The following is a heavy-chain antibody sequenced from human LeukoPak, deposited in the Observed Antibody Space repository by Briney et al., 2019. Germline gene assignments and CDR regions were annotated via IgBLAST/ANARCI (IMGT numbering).Heavy chain of an antibody. J-gene: IGHJ4*02. Sequence: SETLSLTCAVSRYSISYDYHWGWIRQPAGKGLEWIGRIYTSGSTNYNPSLKSRVTMSVDTSKNQFSLKLSSVTAADTAVYYCAREVSSIAARFCDYWGQGTQVTVSS. CDR3: AREVSSIAARFCDY. V-gene: IGHV4-4*07. CDR1: RYSISYDYH. D-gene: IGHD6-6*01. CDR2: IYTSGST.